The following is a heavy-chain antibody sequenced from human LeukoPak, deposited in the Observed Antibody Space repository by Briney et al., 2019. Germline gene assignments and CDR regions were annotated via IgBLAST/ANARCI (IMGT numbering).Heavy chain of an antibody. D-gene: IGHD4-23*01. J-gene: IGHJ4*02. Sequence: SETLSLTCTVSGGSISSSSYYWGWIRQPPGKGLEWIGSIYYSGSTYYNPSLKSRVTIPVDTSKNQFSLKLSSVTAADTAVYYCARQETVVTLDYWGQGTLVTVSS. CDR3: ARQETVVTLDY. CDR2: IYYSGST. V-gene: IGHV4-39*01. CDR1: GGSISSSSYY.